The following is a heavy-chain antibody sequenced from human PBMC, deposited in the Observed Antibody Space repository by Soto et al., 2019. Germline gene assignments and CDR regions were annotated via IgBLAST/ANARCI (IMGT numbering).Heavy chain of an antibody. CDR1: GFTFSSYG. CDR2: ISYDGSNK. V-gene: IGHV3-30*18. Sequence: LSCAASGFTFSSYGMHWVRQAPGKGLEWVAVISYDGSNKYYADSVKGRFTISRDNSKNTLYLQMNSLRAEDTAVYYCAKAAVGYCTNGVCYYFDYWGQGTLVTVSS. J-gene: IGHJ4*02. D-gene: IGHD2-8*01. CDR3: AKAAVGYCTNGVCYYFDY.